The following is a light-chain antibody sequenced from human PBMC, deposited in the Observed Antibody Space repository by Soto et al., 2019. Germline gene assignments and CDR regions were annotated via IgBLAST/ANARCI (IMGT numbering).Light chain of an antibody. CDR2: DVT. J-gene: IGLJ3*02. CDR1: SSDVGSYNY. CDR3: SSFTSINTVV. Sequence: QSALTQPASVSGSPGQSITISCTGTSSDVGSYNYVSWYQQHPDKAPKLMIYDVTNRPSGVSNRCSGSKSGNTASLTISGLQAEDEADYYCSSFTSINTVVFGGGTKLTVL. V-gene: IGLV2-14*03.